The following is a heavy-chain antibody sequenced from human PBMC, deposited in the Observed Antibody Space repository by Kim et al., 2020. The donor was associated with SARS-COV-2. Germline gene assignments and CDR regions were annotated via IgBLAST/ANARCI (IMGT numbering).Heavy chain of an antibody. V-gene: IGHV3-7*03. CDR1: GFTFSSYW. CDR3: ARDLSSWYREAAKNWFDP. Sequence: GGSLRLSCAASGFTFSSYWMSWVRQAPGKGLEWVANIKQDGSEKYYVDSVKGRFTISRDNAKNSLYLQMNSLRAEDTAVYYCARDLSSWYREAAKNWFDPWGQGTLVTVSS. D-gene: IGHD6-13*01. J-gene: IGHJ5*02. CDR2: IKQDGSEK.